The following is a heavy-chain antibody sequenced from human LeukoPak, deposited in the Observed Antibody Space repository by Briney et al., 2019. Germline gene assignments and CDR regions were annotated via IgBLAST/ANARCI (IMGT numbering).Heavy chain of an antibody. V-gene: IGHV3-30*14. CDR3: ARDTLLTSSDY. CDR2: ISYDGSNK. CDR1: GFTFSSYA. J-gene: IGHJ4*02. Sequence: GRSLRLSCAASGFTFSSYAMHWVRQAPGKGLEWVAVISYDGSNKYYADSVKGRFTISRDNSKNTLYLQMNSLRAEDTAVYYCARDTLLTSSDYWGQGTLVTVSS.